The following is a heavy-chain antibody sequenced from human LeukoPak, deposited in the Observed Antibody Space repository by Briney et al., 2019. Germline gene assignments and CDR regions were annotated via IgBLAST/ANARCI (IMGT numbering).Heavy chain of an antibody. V-gene: IGHV3-7*04. CDR3: ARDRGFSYGIDF. D-gene: IGHD5-18*01. J-gene: IGHJ4*02. CDR1: GFTFSDYW. Sequence: VGSLRLSCAASGFTFSDYWMSWVRQAPGKGLEWVANIQQDGVEKYYVDSVKGRFTISRDNAKKSLFLQVSSLRGEDTAVYYCARDRGFSYGIDFWGQGTLVTVSS. CDR2: IQQDGVEK.